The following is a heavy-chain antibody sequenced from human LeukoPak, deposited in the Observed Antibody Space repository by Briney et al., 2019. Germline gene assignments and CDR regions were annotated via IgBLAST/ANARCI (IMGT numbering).Heavy chain of an antibody. CDR3: ARNPSKWLVLNYLDY. J-gene: IGHJ4*02. Sequence: GGSLRLSCAASGFTFSDYYMSWIRQAPGKGLEWVSDISHSGASTYYADSVKGRFTISRDNAKNSLYLQMNSLRAEDTAVYYCARNPSKWLVLNYLDYWAQGTLVTVSS. D-gene: IGHD6-19*01. CDR2: ISHSGAST. CDR1: GFTFSDYY. V-gene: IGHV3-11*04.